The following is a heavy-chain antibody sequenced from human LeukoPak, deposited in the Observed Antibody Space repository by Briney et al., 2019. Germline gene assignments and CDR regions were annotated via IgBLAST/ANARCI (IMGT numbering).Heavy chain of an antibody. D-gene: IGHD1-26*01. J-gene: IGHJ3*02. CDR1: GYIFTGYY. V-gene: IGHV1-2*02. Sequence: ASVTVSCTASGYIFTGYYMPWVRQAPGQGLEWMGWINPNSGDTNYAQKFQGRVTMTRDTSISTAYMELSRLRSDDTAVYYCAREEHQNDALDIWGQGTRVTVSS. CDR3: AREEHQNDALDI. CDR2: INPNSGDT.